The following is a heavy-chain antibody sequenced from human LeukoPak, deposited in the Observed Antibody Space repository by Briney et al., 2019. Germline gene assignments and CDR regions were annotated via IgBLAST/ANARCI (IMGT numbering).Heavy chain of an antibody. J-gene: IGHJ3*02. V-gene: IGHV1-24*01. D-gene: IGHD1-26*01. Sequence: ASVKVSCKVSGYTLTELSMHWVRQAPGKGLEWMGGFDPEDGETIYAQKFQGRVTMTEDTSTDTAYMELSSLRSEDTAVYYCATASAVAATHLAFDIWGQGTMVTVSS. CDR3: ATASAVAATHLAFDI. CDR2: FDPEDGET. CDR1: GYTLTELS.